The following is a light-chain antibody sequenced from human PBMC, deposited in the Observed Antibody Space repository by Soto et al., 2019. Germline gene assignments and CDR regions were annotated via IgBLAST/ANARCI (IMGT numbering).Light chain of an antibody. J-gene: IGKJ1*01. CDR3: QQSCNSPWT. CDR2: AAS. V-gene: IGKV1-39*01. Sequence: DIQMTQSPSSLSASIGDRVTITCRASQSIRKCLNWYQHKPGKAPMLLMYAASTLQGGVPSRFGGSGSWTDFTLTITTLQPEDFATYYCQQSCNSPWTFGQGTKVEIK. CDR1: QSIRKC.